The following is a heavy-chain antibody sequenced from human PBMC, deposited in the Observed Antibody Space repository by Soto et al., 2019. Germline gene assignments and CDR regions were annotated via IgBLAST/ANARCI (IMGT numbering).Heavy chain of an antibody. J-gene: IGHJ4*02. CDR2: INHSGST. D-gene: IGHD3-22*01. V-gene: IGHV4-34*01. Sequence: SETLSLTCAVYGGSFSGYYWSWIRQPPGKGLEWIGEINHSGSTNYNPSLKSRVTISVDTSKNQFSLKLSSVTAADTAVYYYARAGHYYDSSGSNNFDYWGQGTLVTVSS. CDR1: GGSFSGYY. CDR3: ARAGHYYDSSGSNNFDY.